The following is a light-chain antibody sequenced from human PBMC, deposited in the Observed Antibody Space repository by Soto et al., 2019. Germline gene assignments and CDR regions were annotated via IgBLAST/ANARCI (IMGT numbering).Light chain of an antibody. J-gene: IGKJ1*01. CDR2: DAS. CDR3: QQRSNGWT. CDR1: QSVSSY. Sequence: EIVLTRSPATLSLSPGERATLSCRASQSVSSYLAWYQQKPGQAPRLLIYDASNRATGIPARFSGSGSGTDFTLTISSLEPEDFAVYYCQQRSNGWTFGQGRKV. V-gene: IGKV3-11*01.